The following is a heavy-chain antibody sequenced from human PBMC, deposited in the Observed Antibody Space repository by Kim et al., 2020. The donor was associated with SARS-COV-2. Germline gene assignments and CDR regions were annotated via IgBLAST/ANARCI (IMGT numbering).Heavy chain of an antibody. CDR1: GDSVSANSAG. CDR2: TYYRSKWYN. Sequence: SQTLSLTCGISGDSVSANSAGWNWVRQSPSGGLEWLGRTYYRSKWYNDYAPSMKSRITINADTSKNQFSLQLNSVTPKDTAVYYCARGWLQRGFDFWGQGTMVIVSS. J-gene: IGHJ3*01. V-gene: IGHV6-1*01. D-gene: IGHD5-12*01. CDR3: ARGWLQRGFDF.